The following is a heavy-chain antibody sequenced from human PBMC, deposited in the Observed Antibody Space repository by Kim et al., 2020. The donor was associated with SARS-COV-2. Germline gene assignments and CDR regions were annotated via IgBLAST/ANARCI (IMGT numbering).Heavy chain of an antibody. V-gene: IGHV4-39*07. Sequence: YSPSLESRVTISVDTSKNQFSLRVTSVTAADTAVYYCAGVDTRYYYYAMDVWGQGTTVTVSS. D-gene: IGHD5-18*01. CDR3: AGVDTRYYYYAMDV. J-gene: IGHJ6*02.